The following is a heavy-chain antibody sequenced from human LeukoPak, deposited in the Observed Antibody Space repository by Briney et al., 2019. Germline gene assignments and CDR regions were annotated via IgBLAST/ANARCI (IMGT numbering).Heavy chain of an antibody. CDR3: ARERETGTTIWFDP. J-gene: IGHJ5*02. V-gene: IGHV1-18*04. Sequence: ASVKVSCKASGYTFTGYYMHWVRQAPGQGLEWMGWISAYNGNTNYAQKLQGRVTMTTDTSTSTAYMELRSLRSDDTAVYYCARERETGTTIWFDPWGQGTLVTVSS. D-gene: IGHD1-7*01. CDR1: GYTFTGYY. CDR2: ISAYNGNT.